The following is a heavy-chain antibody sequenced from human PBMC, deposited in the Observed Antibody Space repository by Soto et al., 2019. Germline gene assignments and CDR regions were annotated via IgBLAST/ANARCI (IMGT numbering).Heavy chain of an antibody. CDR1: GFTFSSYS. J-gene: IGHJ6*02. D-gene: IGHD1-26*01. CDR3: ARDFTIYSGSYFYYYYGMDV. V-gene: IGHV3-48*02. Sequence: PGGSLRLSCAASGFTFSSYSMNWVRQAPGKGLEWVSYISSSSSTIYYADSVKGRFTISRDNAKNSLYLQMNSLRDEDTAVYYCARDFTIYSGSYFYYYYGMDVWGQGTTVTVSS. CDR2: ISSSSSTI.